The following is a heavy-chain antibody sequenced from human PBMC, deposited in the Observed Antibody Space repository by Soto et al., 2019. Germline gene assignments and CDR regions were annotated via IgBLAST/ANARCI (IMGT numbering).Heavy chain of an antibody. CDR2: ISGRDDST. CDR3: AKDPNGDYIGAFDF. J-gene: IGHJ3*01. V-gene: IGHV3-23*02. D-gene: IGHD4-17*01. CDR1: GFSFSTYA. Sequence: PGGSLRLSCVASGFSFSTYAMSWARQAPGKGLEWVAVISGRDDSTYYGDSVKGRFTISRDNSKNTLYLQMNSLRAEDTAVYYCAKDPNGDYIGAFDFWDQGTMVTVSS.